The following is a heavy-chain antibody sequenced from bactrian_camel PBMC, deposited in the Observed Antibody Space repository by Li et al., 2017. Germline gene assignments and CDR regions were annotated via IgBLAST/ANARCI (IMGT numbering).Heavy chain of an antibody. CDR1: GSTISDYSC. Sequence: HEQLVESGGGTVPAGGSLRLSCAASGSTISDYSCMAWFRQPPGKEREAVAAIYTRGGTSYYADSVKGRFTISKDNNKYTLYLQMDNLKPDDTAMYYCAADLVCANGLVLIAKEYTFWGQGTQVTVS. V-gene: IGHV3S1*01. CDR2: IYTRGGTS. J-gene: IGHJ4*01. CDR3: AADLVCANGLVLIAKEYTF. D-gene: IGHD2*01.